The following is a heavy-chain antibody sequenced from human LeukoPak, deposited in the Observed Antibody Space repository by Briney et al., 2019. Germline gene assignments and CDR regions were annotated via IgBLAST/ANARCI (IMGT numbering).Heavy chain of an antibody. V-gene: IGHV3-53*01. D-gene: IGHD3-22*01. CDR3: ARASFDSSGGDAFDI. CDR2: IYSVAST. J-gene: IGHJ3*02. Sequence: VIYSVASTYYADSVKGRFTISRDNYKKTLYLQMNSLRAEDTAVYYCARASFDSSGGDAFDIWGQGTMVTVSS.